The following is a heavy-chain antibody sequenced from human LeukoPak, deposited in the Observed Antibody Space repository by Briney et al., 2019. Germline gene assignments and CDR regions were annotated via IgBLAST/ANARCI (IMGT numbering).Heavy chain of an antibody. V-gene: IGHV1-18*04. D-gene: IGHD6-25*01. CDR1: GYSFTAYY. J-gene: IGHJ6*03. CDR3: ARDRKSSGDLYHYYYYMDV. Sequence: ASVRVSCKTSGYSFTAYYIVWVRQAPGQGLEWMGWISAYNGNTNYAQKLQGRVTMTTDTSTSTAYMELRSLRSDDTAVYYCARDRKSSGDLYHYYYYMDVWGKGTRVTVSS. CDR2: ISAYNGNT.